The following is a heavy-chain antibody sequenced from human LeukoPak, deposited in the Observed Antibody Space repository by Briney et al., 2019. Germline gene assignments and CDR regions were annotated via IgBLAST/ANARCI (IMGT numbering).Heavy chain of an antibody. CDR1: GFIFGSCA. Sequence: PGGSLRLSCAASGFIFGSCAMSWVRQFPGKGLEWVSAISPSGGSRYYADSVKGRFTISRDNSKNTLYLQMNSLRAEETAIYYCAKFSAFTSNWYKTPFDCWGQGTLVTVSS. J-gene: IGHJ4*02. V-gene: IGHV3-23*01. CDR3: AKFSAFTSNWYKTPFDC. CDR2: ISPSGGSR. D-gene: IGHD6-13*01.